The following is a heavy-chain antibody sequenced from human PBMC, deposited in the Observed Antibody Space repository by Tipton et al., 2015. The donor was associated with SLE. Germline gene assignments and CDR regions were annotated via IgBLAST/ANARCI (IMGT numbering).Heavy chain of an antibody. Sequence: SLRLSCAASGFTLSNYAMSWVRQAPGKGLEWVSGGSGGDTYYADSVKGRFTISRDNAKNMLYLQMNSLRAEDTAVYYCAKVTYGGSIVCAYFDYWVQGTVVPVSS. V-gene: IGHV3-23*01. CDR3: AKVTYGGSIVCAYFDY. CDR2: GSGGDT. D-gene: IGHD2-15*01. J-gene: IGHJ4*02. CDR1: GFTLSNYA.